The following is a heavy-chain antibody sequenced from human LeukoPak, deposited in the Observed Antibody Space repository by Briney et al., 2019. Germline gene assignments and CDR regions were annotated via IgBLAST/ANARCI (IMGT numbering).Heavy chain of an antibody. Sequence: IGYIYTSASTNYTPSLKSRVTISVDTSKNQFSLKLSSVTAADTAVYYCARSGYSHDAFDIWGQGTMVTVSS. D-gene: IGHD3-22*01. V-gene: IGHV4-4*09. CDR3: ARSGYSHDAFDI. CDR2: IYTSAST. J-gene: IGHJ3*02.